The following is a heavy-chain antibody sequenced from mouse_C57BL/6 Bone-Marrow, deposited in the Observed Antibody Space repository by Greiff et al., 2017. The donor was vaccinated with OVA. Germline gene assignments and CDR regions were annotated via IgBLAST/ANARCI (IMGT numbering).Heavy chain of an antibody. CDR1: GYTFTGYW. V-gene: IGHV1-9*01. CDR3: AREENYYGSSYYFDY. CDR2: ILPGSGST. Sequence: VQLQQSGAELMKPGSSVKLSCKATGYTFTGYWIEWVKQRPGHGLEWIGEILPGSGSTNYNEKFKGKATFTADTSSNTAYMQLSSLTTEDSAIYYCAREENYYGSSYYFDYWGQGTTLTVSS. D-gene: IGHD1-1*01. J-gene: IGHJ2*01.